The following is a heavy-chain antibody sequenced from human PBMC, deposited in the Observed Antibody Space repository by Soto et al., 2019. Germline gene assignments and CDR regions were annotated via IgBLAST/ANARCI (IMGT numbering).Heavy chain of an antibody. CDR3: ARESIAVAGTPLGY. Sequence: ASVKVSCKASGYTFTSYGISWVRQAPGQGLEWMGWISAYNGNTNYAQKLQGRATMTTDTSTSTAYMELRSLRSDDTAVYYCARESIAVAGTPLGYWGQGTLVTVSS. J-gene: IGHJ4*02. D-gene: IGHD6-19*01. CDR1: GYTFTSYG. CDR2: ISAYNGNT. V-gene: IGHV1-18*01.